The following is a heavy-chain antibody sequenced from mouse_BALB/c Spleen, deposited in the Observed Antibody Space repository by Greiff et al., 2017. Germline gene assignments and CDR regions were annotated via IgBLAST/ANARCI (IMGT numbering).Heavy chain of an antibody. CDR2: ISYSGST. Sequence: EVQLQESGPGLVKPSQSLSLTCTVTGYSITSDYAWNWIRQFPGNKLEWMGYISYSGSTSYNPSLKSRISITRDTSKNQFFLQLNSVTTEDTATYYCARLRYAMDYWGQGTSVTVSS. CDR3: ARLRYAMDY. CDR1: GYSITSDYA. J-gene: IGHJ4*01. V-gene: IGHV3-2*02. D-gene: IGHD1-1*01.